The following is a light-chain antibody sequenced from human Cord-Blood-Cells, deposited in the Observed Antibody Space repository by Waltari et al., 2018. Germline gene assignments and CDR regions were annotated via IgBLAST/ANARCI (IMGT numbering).Light chain of an antibody. J-gene: IGKJ1*01. CDR1: QSVSST. V-gene: IGKV3-15*01. CDR2: VAS. Sequence: EIVMTQSPATLSVSPGERATLTCRASQSVSSTLAWYQQKPGQAPRLLIYVASTRATGIPARFSGSGSGTEFTLTISSLQSEDFAFYYCQQYNNWWTFGQGTKVEIK. CDR3: QQYNNWWT.